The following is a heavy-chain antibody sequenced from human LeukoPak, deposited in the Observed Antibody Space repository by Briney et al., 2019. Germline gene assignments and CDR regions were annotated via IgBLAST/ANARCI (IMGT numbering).Heavy chain of an antibody. V-gene: IGHV3-7*01. J-gene: IGHJ4*02. Sequence: GGSLRLSCAASGFTLSSYWMSSVRQAPGKGLEWVVNIKQDGSEKYYVDSVKGRFTLSRDNAKNSLYLKMNSRRAEDTAVYYCARVRKDCSGGSCYSFDFDYWGQGTLVTVSS. D-gene: IGHD2-15*01. CDR3: ARVRKDCSGGSCYSFDFDY. CDR1: GFTLSSYW. CDR2: IKQDGSEK.